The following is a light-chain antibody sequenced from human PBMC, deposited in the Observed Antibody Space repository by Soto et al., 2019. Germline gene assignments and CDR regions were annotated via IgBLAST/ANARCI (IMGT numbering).Light chain of an antibody. Sequence: DAVMTQSPLSLPVTLGQPASISCRSSEGLVDSGGNTYLDWFLQRPGQSPRRLIYKVSNRGSGVPDRFSGSGSGTDFTLKITRVEAEDVGVYYCLQGTLWPWTFGQGTKVEI. V-gene: IGKV2-30*01. CDR2: KVS. J-gene: IGKJ1*01. CDR3: LQGTLWPWT. CDR1: EGLVDSGGNTY.